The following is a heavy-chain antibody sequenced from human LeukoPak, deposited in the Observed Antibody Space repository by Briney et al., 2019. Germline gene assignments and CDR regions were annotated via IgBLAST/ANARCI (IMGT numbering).Heavy chain of an antibody. Sequence: SETLSLTCTVSGGSISSYYWNWIRQPPGKGLEGIGDIYYSGSTNYNPSLKSRVTISVDTSKNQFSLKLSSVTAADTAVYYCASAGFGESNYYYYGMDVWGQGTTVTVSS. D-gene: IGHD3-10*01. CDR3: ASAGFGESNYYYYGMDV. V-gene: IGHV4-59*01. CDR2: IYYSGST. J-gene: IGHJ6*02. CDR1: GGSISSYY.